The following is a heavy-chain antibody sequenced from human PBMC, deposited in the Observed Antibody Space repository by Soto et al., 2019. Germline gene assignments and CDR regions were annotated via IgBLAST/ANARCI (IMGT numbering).Heavy chain of an antibody. J-gene: IGHJ6*02. Sequence: GGSLRLSCAASGFTFSSYGMHRVRQAPGKGLEGVAVISYDGSNKYYADSVKGRFTISRDNSKNTLYLQMNSLRAEDTAVYYCAKDRNSGRPPVTVAYYYGMDVWGQGTTVTVSS. CDR2: ISYDGSNK. CDR1: GFTFSSYG. CDR3: AKDRNSGRPPVTVAYYYGMDV. V-gene: IGHV3-30*18. D-gene: IGHD1-26*01.